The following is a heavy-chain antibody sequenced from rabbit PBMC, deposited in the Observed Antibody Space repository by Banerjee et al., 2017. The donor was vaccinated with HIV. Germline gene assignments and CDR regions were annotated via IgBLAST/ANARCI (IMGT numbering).Heavy chain of an antibody. CDR3: ARGYAGDIMWLDL. CDR2: IYVGSSGST. D-gene: IGHD4-2*01. Sequence: QQQLEESGGGLVKPGGTLTLTCKASGIDFNSYYYMCWVRQAPGKGLEWIACIYVGSSGSTYYAGWAKGRFTISKTSSTTVTLQMTSLTAADTATYFCARGYAGDIMWLDLWGPGTLVTVS. J-gene: IGHJ5*01. CDR1: GIDFNSYYY. V-gene: IGHV1S45*01.